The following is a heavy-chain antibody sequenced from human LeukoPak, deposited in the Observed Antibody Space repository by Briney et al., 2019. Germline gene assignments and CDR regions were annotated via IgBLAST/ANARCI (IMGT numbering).Heavy chain of an antibody. CDR2: INHSGSS. V-gene: IGHV4-34*01. J-gene: IGHJ5*02. D-gene: IGHD6-19*01. Sequence: SETLSLTCAVYGGSFSGYYWSWIRQPPGKGLEWIGEINHSGSSNYNPSLKSRVTISVDTSKNQFSLKLSSVTAADTAVYYCARDAGKKQWLVGGWFDPWGQGTLVTVSS. CDR1: GGSFSGYY. CDR3: ARDAGKKQWLVGGWFDP.